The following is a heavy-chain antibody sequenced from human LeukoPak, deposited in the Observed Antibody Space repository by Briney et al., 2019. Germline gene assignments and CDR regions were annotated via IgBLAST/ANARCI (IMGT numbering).Heavy chain of an antibody. V-gene: IGHV3-23*01. CDR3: AKDPPRGDGYQPNFFDS. CDR2: VDRSSDST. Sequence: GGSLSLSCAASGFTFSSYAMNWVRQAPRRGLEWVSAVDRSSDSTYYAESVKGRFTVSRDNSKSTLFLEMNSLRAEDTAVYYCAKDPPRGDGYQPNFFDSWGQGTLVTVSS. J-gene: IGHJ4*02. D-gene: IGHD5-24*01. CDR1: GFTFSSYA.